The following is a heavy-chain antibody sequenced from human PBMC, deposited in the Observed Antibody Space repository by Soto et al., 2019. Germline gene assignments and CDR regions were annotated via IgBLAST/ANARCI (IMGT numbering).Heavy chain of an antibody. J-gene: IGHJ5*02. D-gene: IGHD2-2*01. CDR2: ISGSGAST. CDR1: GFTFSNYA. CDR3: AKGTGIVVVPTAMS. V-gene: IGHV3-23*01. Sequence: EVQLLESGGDLVQPGGSLRLSCAASGFTFSNYAMSWVRQAPGKGLEWVSGISGSGASTYYADSVKGRFTISRDNSMNTLYLQMNSLRADDTAVYYWAKGTGIVVVPTAMSWGQGTLVTVSS.